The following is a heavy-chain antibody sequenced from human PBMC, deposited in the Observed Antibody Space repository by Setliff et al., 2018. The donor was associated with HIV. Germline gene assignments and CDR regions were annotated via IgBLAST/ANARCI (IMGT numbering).Heavy chain of an antibody. V-gene: IGHV1-69*13. CDR3: ARVAGTTYYDYYHMDV. CDR1: GGTFNTYA. CDR2: IIPIYGVA. D-gene: IGHD4-17*01. J-gene: IGHJ6*03. Sequence: SVKVSCKASGGTFNTYAINWVRRAPGQGLGWMGGIIPIYGVATYAQGFQDRVTITADESTTTAYMELSSLKSDDTAVYYCARVAGTTYYDYYHMDVWGEGSTVTVSS.